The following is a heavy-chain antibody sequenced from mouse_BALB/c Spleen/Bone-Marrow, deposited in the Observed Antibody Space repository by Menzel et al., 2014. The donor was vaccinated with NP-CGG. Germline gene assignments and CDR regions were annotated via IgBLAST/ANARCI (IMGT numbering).Heavy chain of an antibody. J-gene: IGHJ3*01. CDR2: IGGGDSYT. Sequence: EVQGVESGGDLVEPGGSLKLSCAASGFTFSSYGMSWVRQTPDKRLEWVATIGGGDSYTYYPDFVKGRFTISRGIAKNTLYLHMRSLKSEDTAMYYCAFITAIAYWGQGTLVTVSA. V-gene: IGHV5-6*01. CDR3: AFITAIAY. CDR1: GFTFSSYG. D-gene: IGHD1-1*01.